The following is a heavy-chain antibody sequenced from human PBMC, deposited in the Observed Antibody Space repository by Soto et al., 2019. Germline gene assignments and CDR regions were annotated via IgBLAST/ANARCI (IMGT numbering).Heavy chain of an antibody. Sequence: GESLKISCKCSGYSFTSYWIGWVRQMPGKGLEWMGIIYPGDSDTRYSPSFQGQVTISADKSISTAYLQWSSLKASDTAMYYCARSGFLIAAAEYFGMAVWGRGSAVTVSS. CDR3: ARSGFLIAAAEYFGMAV. CDR2: IYPGDSDT. D-gene: IGHD6-13*01. CDR1: GYSFTSYW. V-gene: IGHV5-51*01. J-gene: IGHJ6*02.